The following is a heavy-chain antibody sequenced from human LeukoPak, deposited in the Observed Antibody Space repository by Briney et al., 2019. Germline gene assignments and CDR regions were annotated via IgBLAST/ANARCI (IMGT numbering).Heavy chain of an antibody. CDR3: ARDPGYCSGGSCQPLGRGMDV. Sequence: GGSLRLSCAASGFTFDDYGMSWVRQAPGKGLEWVSGINWNGGSTGYADSVKGRFTISRDNAKNSLYLQMNSLRAEDTALYHRARDPGYCSGGSCQPLGRGMDVWGQGTTVTVSS. CDR1: GFTFDDYG. J-gene: IGHJ6*02. V-gene: IGHV3-20*01. CDR2: INWNGGST. D-gene: IGHD2-15*01.